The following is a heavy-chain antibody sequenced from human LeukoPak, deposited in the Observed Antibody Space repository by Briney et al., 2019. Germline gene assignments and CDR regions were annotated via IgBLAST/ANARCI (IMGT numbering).Heavy chain of an antibody. V-gene: IGHV3-21*01. CDR2: ISSSSSYI. CDR1: GFTFNSYS. CDR3: ARDPPLSTVTRYFQH. J-gene: IGHJ1*01. Sequence: GGSLRLSCAASGFTFNSYSMNWVRQAPGKGLEWVSSISSSSSYIYYADSVKGRFTISRDNAKNSLYLQMNSLRAEDTAVYYCARDPPLSTVTRYFQHWGQGTLVTVSS. D-gene: IGHD4-17*01.